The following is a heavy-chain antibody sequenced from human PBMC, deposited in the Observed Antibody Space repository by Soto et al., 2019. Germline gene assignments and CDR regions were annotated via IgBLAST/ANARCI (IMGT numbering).Heavy chain of an antibody. D-gene: IGHD2-21*01. V-gene: IGHV3-48*03. CDR2: ISNSGSTV. Sequence: RLSCEASGFNFSIYEMNWVRQIPGKGLEWVSYISNSGSTVQYADSVRGRFTISRDNAKDSLYLQMNSLRAEDTAVYYCARFIPPHPWGQGSPVTVSS. CDR1: GFNFSIYE. J-gene: IGHJ5*02. CDR3: ARFIPPHP.